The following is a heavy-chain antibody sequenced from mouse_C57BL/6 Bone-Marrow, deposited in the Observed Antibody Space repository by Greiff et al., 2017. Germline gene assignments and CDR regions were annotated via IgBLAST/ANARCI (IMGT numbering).Heavy chain of an antibody. Sequence: EVKLQQSGPELVKPGASVKISCKASGYTFTDYYMNWVKQSHGKSLEWIGDINPNNGGTSYNQKFKGKATLTVDKSSSTAYMELRSLTSEDSAVYYCARGDYVGYWGQGTTLTVSS. V-gene: IGHV1-26*01. CDR1: GYTFTDYY. CDR2: INPNNGGT. CDR3: ARGDYVGY. J-gene: IGHJ2*01.